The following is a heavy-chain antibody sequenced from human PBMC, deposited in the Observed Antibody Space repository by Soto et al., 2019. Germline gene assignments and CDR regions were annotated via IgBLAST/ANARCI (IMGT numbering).Heavy chain of an antibody. CDR1: GYTFTGYY. J-gene: IGHJ6*02. V-gene: IGHV1-2*02. D-gene: IGHD2-2*01. CDR2: INPKSGGT. Sequence: ASVKVSCKASGYTFTGYYIHWVRQAPGQGLEWMGWINPKSGGTNFAQKFQGRVSMTRDTSISTAYMDLSRLRSDDTAVYYCAREHIVVVQGVSGYYYYGMDVWGQGTTVTVSS. CDR3: AREHIVVVQGVSGYYYYGMDV.